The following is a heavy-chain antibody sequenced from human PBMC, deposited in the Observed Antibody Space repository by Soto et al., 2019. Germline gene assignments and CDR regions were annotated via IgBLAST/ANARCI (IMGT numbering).Heavy chain of an antibody. CDR2: IFPNGNT. Sequence: SETLSLTCTVSRGYVNTFHWSWVRQPAGKGLEWIGRIFPNGNTDYSPSLKSRVTLSVDTSKNQISLKLSSVTAADTAVYYCVASLAASGLNWLDPWGRRTLVTVS. J-gene: IGHJ5*02. V-gene: IGHV4-4*07. D-gene: IGHD6-13*01. CDR3: VASLAASGLNWLDP. CDR1: RGYVNTFH.